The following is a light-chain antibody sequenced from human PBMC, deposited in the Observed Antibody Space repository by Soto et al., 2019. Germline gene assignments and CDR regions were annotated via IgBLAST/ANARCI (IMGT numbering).Light chain of an antibody. CDR1: QSIGRW. V-gene: IGKV1-5*01. Sequence: DIQMTQSPSTLSASIGDRVTITCRASQSIGRWLAWYQQKPGKAPKVLIYDASRLESGVPSRFSGSGSGTEFTLTISSLQPDDFATYYCQQYNTYSPTWTFGRGTKVEIK. CDR2: DAS. J-gene: IGKJ1*01. CDR3: QQYNTYSPTWT.